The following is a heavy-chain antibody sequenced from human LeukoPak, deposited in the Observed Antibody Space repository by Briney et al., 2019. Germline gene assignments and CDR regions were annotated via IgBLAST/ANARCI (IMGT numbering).Heavy chain of an antibody. Sequence: PGGSLRLSCAASGFTCSTYTMNWVRQAPGKGLEWLAYITVSSTTYYADSVQGRFTISRDNAKNLLYLQMNSLRDEDTAVYYCARGDTLSDLNAFDIWGQGTMVTVSP. CDR1: GFTCSTYT. CDR3: ARGDTLSDLNAFDI. CDR2: ITVSSTT. J-gene: IGHJ3*02. V-gene: IGHV3-48*02.